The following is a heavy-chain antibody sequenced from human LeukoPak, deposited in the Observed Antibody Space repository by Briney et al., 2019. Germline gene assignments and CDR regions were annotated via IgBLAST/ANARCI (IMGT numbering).Heavy chain of an antibody. Sequence: GGSLRLCCAASEFTFVRYAMNWVRQAPGKGLEWVSYISSSSFKIGYADSVKGRFTISRDNSKNSLYLQMDSLRVEDTAVYYCVRDPSYGSSWYYYMDVWGKGTTVTVSS. J-gene: IGHJ6*03. CDR3: VRDPSYGSSWYYYMDV. D-gene: IGHD6-13*01. CDR2: ISSSSFKI. CDR1: EFTFVRYA. V-gene: IGHV3-48*04.